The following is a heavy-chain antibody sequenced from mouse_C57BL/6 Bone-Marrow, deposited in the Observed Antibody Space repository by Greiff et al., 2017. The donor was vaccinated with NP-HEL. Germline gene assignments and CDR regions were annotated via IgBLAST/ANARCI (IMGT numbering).Heavy chain of an antibody. Sequence: QVQLKQSGAELVKPGASVKLSCKASGYTFTSYWMQWVKQRPGQGLEWIGEIDPSDSYTNYNQKFKGKATLTVDTSSSTAYMQLSSLTSEDSAVYYCARSGTTGGYWGQGTLVTVSA. D-gene: IGHD1-1*01. CDR1: GYTFTSYW. J-gene: IGHJ3*01. CDR3: ARSGTTGGY. CDR2: IDPSDSYT. V-gene: IGHV1-50*01.